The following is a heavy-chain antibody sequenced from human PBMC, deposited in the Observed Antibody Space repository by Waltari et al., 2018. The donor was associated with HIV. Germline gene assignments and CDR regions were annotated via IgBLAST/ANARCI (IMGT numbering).Heavy chain of an antibody. V-gene: IGHV1-69*14. CDR3: ARESIAAAGRGGYYYGMDV. J-gene: IGHJ6*02. D-gene: IGHD6-13*01. CDR1: GSNFRSYS. CDR2: IIPIFGTA. Sequence: QVQLVQSGTEVKKPGSSVKVSCKAPGSNFRSYSISWLRQPPGQGPEWMGGIIPIFGTANYAQKFQGRVTITADKSTSTAYMELSSLRSEDTAVYYCARESIAAAGRGGYYYGMDVWGQGTTVTVSS.